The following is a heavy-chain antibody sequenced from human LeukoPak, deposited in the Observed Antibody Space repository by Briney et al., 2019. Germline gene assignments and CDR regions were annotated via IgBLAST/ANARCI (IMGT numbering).Heavy chain of an antibody. CDR1: GGTFSSYA. D-gene: IGHD5-24*01. Sequence: SVKVSCKASGGTFSSYAISWVRQAPGQGLEWMGGIIPIFGTANYAQKFQGRVTITTDESTSTAYMELSSLRSEDTAVYYCASSPRGWLQLWGQGTLVTVSS. CDR3: ASSPRGWLQL. CDR2: IIPIFGTA. J-gene: IGHJ4*02. V-gene: IGHV1-69*05.